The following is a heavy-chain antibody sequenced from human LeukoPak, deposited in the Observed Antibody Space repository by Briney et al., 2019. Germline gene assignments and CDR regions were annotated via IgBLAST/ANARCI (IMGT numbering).Heavy chain of an antibody. CDR1: GFTFSTNW. CDR3: VKDSFILEGGVGSDDGFAV. CDR2: VGDSAETT. D-gene: IGHD3-3*01. V-gene: IGHV3-23*01. J-gene: IGHJ3*01. Sequence: GGSLRLSCAASGFTFSTNWMHWVRQAPGKGLEWVSVVGDSAETTHYADSVKGRFFISRDNSKNTVHLQMNSLRAEDTALYYCVKDSFILEGGVGSDDGFAVWGQGTMVTVSS.